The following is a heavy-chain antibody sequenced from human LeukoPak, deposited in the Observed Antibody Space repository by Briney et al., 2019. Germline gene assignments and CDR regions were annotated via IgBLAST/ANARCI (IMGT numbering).Heavy chain of an antibody. CDR3: TKDQGLLFREVLHYFDY. CDR1: GFAFSNYG. J-gene: IGHJ4*02. CDR2: IRYEGSKK. D-gene: IGHD2/OR15-2a*01. Sequence: PGGSLRLSCAASGFAFSNYGMHWVRQAPGKGLKWVAFIRYEGSKKYYADSVKGRFTISRDNSKNTVSLQMNSLSAEDTAVYYCTKDQGLLFREVLHYFDYWGQGTLVSVSS. V-gene: IGHV3-30*02.